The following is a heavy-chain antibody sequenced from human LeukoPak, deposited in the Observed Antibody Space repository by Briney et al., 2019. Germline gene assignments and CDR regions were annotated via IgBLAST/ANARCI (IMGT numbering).Heavy chain of an antibody. Sequence: ASVKVSCKASGCTFSSYAISWVRQAPGQGLEWMGWIIPIFGTANYAQKFQGRVTITADESTSTAYMELSSLRSEDTAVYYCARDGRTYYYGSGSYPEYYFDYWGQGTLVTVSS. J-gene: IGHJ4*02. CDR1: GCTFSSYA. D-gene: IGHD3-10*01. V-gene: IGHV1-69*13. CDR3: ARDGRTYYYGSGSYPEYYFDY. CDR2: IIPIFGTA.